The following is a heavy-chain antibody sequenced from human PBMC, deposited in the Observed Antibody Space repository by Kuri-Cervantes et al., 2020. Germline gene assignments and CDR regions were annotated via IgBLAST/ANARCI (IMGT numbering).Heavy chain of an antibody. Sequence: ESLKILCAASGLSFSSYFMSWVRQAPGKGLEWVANIKQDGSEKYYVDSVKGRFTISRDNAKNSLYLQMNSLRDEYTAVYYCARDGSQCSGGSCYFVVGWVAYWGQGTLVTVSS. J-gene: IGHJ4*02. D-gene: IGHD2-15*01. CDR2: IKQDGSEK. V-gene: IGHV3-7*01. CDR1: GLSFSSYF. CDR3: ARDGSQCSGGSCYFVVGWVAY.